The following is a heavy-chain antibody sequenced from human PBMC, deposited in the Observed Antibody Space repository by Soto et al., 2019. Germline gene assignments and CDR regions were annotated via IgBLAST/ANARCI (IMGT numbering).Heavy chain of an antibody. V-gene: IGHV1-69*12. CDR3: ARDTYDFRQSYYYYYGMDV. D-gene: IGHD3-3*01. CDR1: GGTFSSYA. Sequence: QVQLVQSGAEVKKPGSSVKVSCKASGGTFSSYAISWVRQAPGQGLEWMGGIIPIFGTANYAQKFQGRVTITADEXXSXAXXELSSLRSEDTAVYYCARDTYDFRQSYYYYYGMDVWGQGTTVTVSS. J-gene: IGHJ6*02. CDR2: IIPIFGTA.